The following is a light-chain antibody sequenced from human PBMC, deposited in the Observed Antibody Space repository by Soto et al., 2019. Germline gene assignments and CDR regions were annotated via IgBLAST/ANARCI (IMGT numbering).Light chain of an antibody. CDR2: DTS. Sequence: EIVLTQSPGTLSLYPGERATLSCRASQTLSNSFIAWYQQKPGQAPRLLIYDTSSRATGVPDRYSASGSGTDFTLTISRLEPEDFAVFFCHQYGTSEIRFGQGTRLDI. CDR1: QTLSNSF. V-gene: IGKV3-20*01. CDR3: HQYGTSEIR. J-gene: IGKJ5*01.